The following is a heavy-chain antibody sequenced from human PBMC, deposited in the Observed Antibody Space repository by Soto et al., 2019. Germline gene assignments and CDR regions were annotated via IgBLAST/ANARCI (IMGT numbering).Heavy chain of an antibody. J-gene: IGHJ6*02. CDR3: AREWEDIVVVPAAIRGEYYYYYGMDV. D-gene: IGHD2-2*02. CDR1: GFTFSSYA. Sequence: GGSLRLSCAASGFTFSSYAMHWVRQAPGKGLEWVAVISYDGSNKYYADSVKGRFTITRDTSKNTLYLQMNILRAENTAGYYCAREWEDIVVVPAAIRGEYYYYYGMDVWGQGTTVTVSS. V-gene: IGHV3-30-3*01. CDR2: ISYDGSNK.